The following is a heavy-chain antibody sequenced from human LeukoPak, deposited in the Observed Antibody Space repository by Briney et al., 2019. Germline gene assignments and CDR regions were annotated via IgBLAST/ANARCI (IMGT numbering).Heavy chain of an antibody. J-gene: IGHJ4*02. V-gene: IGHV3-30*18. D-gene: IGHD3-22*01. CDR3: AKDPSEGYYYDSSGYYDY. Sequence: GRSLRLSCAASGFTFSSYGMLWVRQAPGKGLEWVAVISYDGSNKYYADSVKGRFTISRDNSKNTLYLQMNSLRAEDTAVYYCAKDPSEGYYYDSSGYYDYWGQGTLVTVSS. CDR2: ISYDGSNK. CDR1: GFTFSSYG.